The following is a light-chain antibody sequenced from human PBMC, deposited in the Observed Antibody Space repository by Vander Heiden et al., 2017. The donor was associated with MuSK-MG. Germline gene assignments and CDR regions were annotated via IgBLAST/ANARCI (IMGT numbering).Light chain of an antibody. V-gene: IGLV3-19*01. J-gene: IGLJ2*01. CDR1: TLRSHY. Sequence: SSELTQDPAVSVALGQTVRITCQGDTLRSHYASWSQQKPGQAPVLVIYGKNNRPSGIPDRFSGSSSGNTASLTITGAQAEDEADYYCNSRDSSGNHVVFGGGTRLTGL. CDR2: GKN. CDR3: NSRDSSGNHVV.